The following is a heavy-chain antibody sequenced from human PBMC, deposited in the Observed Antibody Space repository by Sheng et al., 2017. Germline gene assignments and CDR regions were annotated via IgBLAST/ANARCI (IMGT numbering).Heavy chain of an antibody. CDR2: INPNDGST. J-gene: IGHJ3*02. CDR3: ALSMTARAFDI. D-gene: IGHD2-21*02. CDR1: GYTFTYYY. Sequence: QVQLVQSGAEVKKPGASVKVSCKASGYTFTYYYMHWVRQAPGQGLERMGIINPNDGSTSSAQKFQGRVTMTRDTSTSTVYMELSSLRSDDTAVYYCALSMTARAFDIWGQGT. V-gene: IGHV1-46*03.